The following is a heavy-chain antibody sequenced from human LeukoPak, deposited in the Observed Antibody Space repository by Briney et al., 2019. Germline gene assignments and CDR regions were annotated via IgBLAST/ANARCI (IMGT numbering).Heavy chain of an antibody. V-gene: IGHV1-69*06. J-gene: IGHJ4*02. D-gene: IGHD6-13*01. Sequence: SVKVSCKASGGTFSSYAISWVRRAPGQGREWMRGIIPIFVTENNARKLQGRVTITADKPTSTAYMELSSLRSEDTAVYYCARRSIEAAGMDYWGQGGLVTVSS. CDR2: IIPIFVTE. CDR1: GGTFSSYA. CDR3: ARRSIEAAGMDY.